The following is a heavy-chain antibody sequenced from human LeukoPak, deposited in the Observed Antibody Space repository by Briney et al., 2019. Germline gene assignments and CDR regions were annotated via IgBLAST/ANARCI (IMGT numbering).Heavy chain of an antibody. J-gene: IGHJ4*02. CDR3: ARFIAAAGAFDY. CDR2: ISAYNGNT. D-gene: IGHD6-13*01. V-gene: IGHV1-18*01. Sequence: ASVKVSCKASGYTFTSYGISWVRQAPGQGLEWMGWISAYNGNTNYAQKLQGRVTMTTDTSTSTAYMELRSLRSDDTAMYYCARFIAAAGAFDYWGQGTLVTVSS. CDR1: GYTFTSYG.